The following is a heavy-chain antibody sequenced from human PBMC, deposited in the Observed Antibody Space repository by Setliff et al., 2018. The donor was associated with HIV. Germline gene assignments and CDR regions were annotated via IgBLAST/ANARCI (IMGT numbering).Heavy chain of an antibody. V-gene: IGHV4-31*03. CDR3: VRGDFWNEAPAYHYMDV. Sequence: SETLSLTCTVSGGSISSDISYWSWIRQHPGKGLEWIGYIYYSGSTSYNPSLKSRLTISLDMSKNQFSLKLTSVTAADTAVYFCVRGDFWNEAPAYHYMDVWGIGTKVTAP. D-gene: IGHD1-1*01. J-gene: IGHJ6*03. CDR1: GGSISSDISY. CDR2: IYYSGST.